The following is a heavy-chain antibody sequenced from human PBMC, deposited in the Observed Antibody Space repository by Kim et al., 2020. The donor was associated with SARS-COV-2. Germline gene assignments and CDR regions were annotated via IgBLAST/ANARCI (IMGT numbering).Heavy chain of an antibody. CDR3: ARSVYHDSMPGPEIVDHYGMDV. D-gene: IGHD3-9*01. J-gene: IGHJ6*02. CDR2: IIPMFDEA. V-gene: IGHV1-69*13. Sequence: SVKVSCKASGGTFSNFVISWVRQAPGQGLEWMGGIIPMFDEANYAQKFRGRVTINADESTRTAFMELRSLRFGDTAIYYCARSVYHDSMPGPEIVDHYGMDVWGQGTTVTVSS. CDR1: GGTFSNFV.